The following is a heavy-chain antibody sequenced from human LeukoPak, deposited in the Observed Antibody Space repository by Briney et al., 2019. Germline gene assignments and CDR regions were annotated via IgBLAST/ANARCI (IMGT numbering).Heavy chain of an antibody. D-gene: IGHD3-10*01. CDR2: IDYSGYT. Sequence: PSETLSLTCTVSGGSISSYYWSWIRQPPGKGLEWIGYIDYSGYTNYNPSLKSRVTISVDTSKNQFSLKLTSVTAADTAVYFRARGGYYGSGNDFRFDPWGQGTLVTVSS. CDR3: ARGGYYGSGNDFRFDP. J-gene: IGHJ5*02. CDR1: GGSISSYY. V-gene: IGHV4-59*13.